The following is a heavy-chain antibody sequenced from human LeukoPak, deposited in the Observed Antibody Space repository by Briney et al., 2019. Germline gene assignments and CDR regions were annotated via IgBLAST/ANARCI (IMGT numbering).Heavy chain of an antibody. CDR3: PRDSPCSGGWGAGRYFDL. D-gene: IGHD6-19*01. CDR1: GGSISSYY. V-gene: IGHV4-59*01. J-gene: IGHJ2*01. CDR2: IYYSGST. Sequence: SETLSLTCTVSGGSISSYYWSWIRQPPGKGLEWIGYIYYSGSTNYNPSLKGRVTISVDTSKNQFSLKLSSVTAADTAVYYCPRDSPCSGGWGAGRYFDLWGRGTLVTVSS.